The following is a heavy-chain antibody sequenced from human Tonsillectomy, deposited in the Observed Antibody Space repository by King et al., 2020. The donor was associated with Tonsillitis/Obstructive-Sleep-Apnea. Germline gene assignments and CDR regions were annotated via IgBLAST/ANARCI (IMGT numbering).Heavy chain of an antibody. D-gene: IGHD2-15*01. CDR1: GGSFSGYY. CDR3: ARAVIVVVVAATDAFDI. CDR2: INHSGSS. J-gene: IGHJ3*02. V-gene: IGHV4-34*01. Sequence: VQLQQWGAGLLKPSETLSLTCAVYGGSFSGYYWSWIRQPPGKGLEWIGEINHSGSSNYNPSLKSRVTISLDTSKNQFSLKLSSVTAADTAVYYCARAVIVVVVAATDAFDIWGQGTMVTVSS.